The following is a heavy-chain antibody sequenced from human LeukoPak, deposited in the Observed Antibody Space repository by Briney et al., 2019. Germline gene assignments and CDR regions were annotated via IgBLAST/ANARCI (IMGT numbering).Heavy chain of an antibody. CDR2: ISCDGSNK. D-gene: IGHD2-21*01. CDR3: AKDAGISRLLYYFDY. V-gene: IGHV3-30*18. CDR1: GFTFSSYG. Sequence: GGSLRLSCAASGFTFSSYGMHWVRQAPGKGLEWVAVISCDGSNKYYADSVKGRFTISRDNSKNTLYLQMNSLRAEDTAVYYCAKDAGISRLLYYFDYWGQGTLVTVSS. J-gene: IGHJ4*02.